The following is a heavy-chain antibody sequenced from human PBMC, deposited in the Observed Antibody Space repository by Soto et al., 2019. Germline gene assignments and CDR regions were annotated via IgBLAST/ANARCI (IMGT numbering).Heavy chain of an antibody. Sequence: LSLTCSVSGASIAGSSYWSWIRQPAGKGLEWIGRFPLSGTTNYSPSLRSRVTMSADVSKNQFSLRLTSVTAADTALYYCARGMTPPGAPAWYYFDSWGQGTLVTVSS. J-gene: IGHJ4*02. CDR1: GASIAGSSY. CDR2: FPLSGTT. V-gene: IGHV4-4*07. D-gene: IGHD2-8*02. CDR3: ARGMTPPGAPAWYYFDS.